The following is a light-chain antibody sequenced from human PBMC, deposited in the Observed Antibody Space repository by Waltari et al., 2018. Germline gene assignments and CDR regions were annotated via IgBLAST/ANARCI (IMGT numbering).Light chain of an antibody. CDR2: GAS. CDR3: QQYGSSPPYT. CDR1: QSVSSSY. Sequence: EIVLTQPPGTLSLSPGARATLSCRASQSVSSSYLAWYQQKPGQAPRLLIYGASSRASGIPDRFSGSGSGTDFTLTISRLEPEDFAVYYCQQYGSSPPYTFGQGTKREIK. V-gene: IGKV3-20*01. J-gene: IGKJ2*01.